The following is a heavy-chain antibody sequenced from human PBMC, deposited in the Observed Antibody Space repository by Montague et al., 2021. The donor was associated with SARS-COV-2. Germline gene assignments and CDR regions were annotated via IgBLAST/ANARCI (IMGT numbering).Heavy chain of an antibody. CDR1: GGSISSSNYY. Sequence: SETLSLTCTVSGGSISSSNYYWDWIRQPPGKGLEWIGSIYDSGSTYYNPSLKSRVTISVDTSKNHFSLKLSSVTAADTAVYYCARAPVAHSTIFGCFTPFDYWGQGTLVTVSS. CDR2: IYDSGST. J-gene: IGHJ4*02. CDR3: ARAPVAHSTIFGCFTPFDY. V-gene: IGHV4-39*02. D-gene: IGHD3-3*01.